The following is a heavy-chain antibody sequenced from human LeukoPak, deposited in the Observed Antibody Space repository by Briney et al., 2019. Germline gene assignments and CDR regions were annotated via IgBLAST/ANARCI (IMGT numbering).Heavy chain of an antibody. Sequence: SETLSLTCTVSGGSISSYYWSWIRQPPGKGLEWIGYIYYSGSTNYNPSLKSRVTISVDTSKNQFSQKLSSVTAADTAVYYCARDLYDSSGYYYYGYWGQGTLVTVSS. V-gene: IGHV4-59*01. D-gene: IGHD3-22*01. CDR3: ARDLYDSSGYYYYGY. CDR1: GGSISSYY. CDR2: IYYSGST. J-gene: IGHJ4*02.